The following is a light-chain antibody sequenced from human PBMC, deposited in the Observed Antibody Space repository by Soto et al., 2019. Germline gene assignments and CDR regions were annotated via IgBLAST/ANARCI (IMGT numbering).Light chain of an antibody. Sequence: EIVMTQSPATLAVSPGGRATLSSRASQSVSNNYLAWYQQKPGQSPRLLIYGASSRATGIPDRFSGSGSGTDFTLIISRLEPEDSAVYYCHQSLAWKCGQGTTVDIK. CDR2: GAS. J-gene: IGKJ1*01. CDR1: QSVSNNY. CDR3: HQSLAWK. V-gene: IGKV3-20*01.